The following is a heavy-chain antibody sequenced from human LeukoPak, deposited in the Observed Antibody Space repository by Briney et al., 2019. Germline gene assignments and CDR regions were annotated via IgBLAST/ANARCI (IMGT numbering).Heavy chain of an antibody. D-gene: IGHD3-22*01. J-gene: IGHJ4*02. V-gene: IGHV3-48*03. CDR3: ARQGYFDSSAYLLFDF. CDR2: ISSSGSTI. CDR1: GFSFSSYE. Sequence: GGSLRLSCAASGFSFSSYEMNWVRQAPGEGLEWVSYISSSGSTIYYANSVKGRFTISRDNAKNSLYLQMNSLRAEDTAVYYCARQGYFDSSAYLLFDFWGQGTLVTVSS.